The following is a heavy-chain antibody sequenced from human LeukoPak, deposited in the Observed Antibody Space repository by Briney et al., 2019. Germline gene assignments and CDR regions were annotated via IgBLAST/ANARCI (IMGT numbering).Heavy chain of an antibody. CDR1: GFTLSSYE. Sequence: GGSLRLSCTASGFTLSSYEMSWIRQAPGKGLEWVSSIDYSGGSTHYADSVMGRFTISRDNAKNSLYLQMNSLRAEDTAVYYCAELGITMIGGVWGKGTTVTISS. J-gene: IGHJ6*04. D-gene: IGHD3-10*02. V-gene: IGHV3-23*01. CDR2: IDYSGGST. CDR3: AELGITMIGGV.